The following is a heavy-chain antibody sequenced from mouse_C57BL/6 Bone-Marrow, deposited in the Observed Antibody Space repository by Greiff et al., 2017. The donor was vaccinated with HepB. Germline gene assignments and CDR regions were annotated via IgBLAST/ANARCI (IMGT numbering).Heavy chain of an antibody. V-gene: IGHV5-4*01. CDR3: ARDPSITTGGDY. CDR1: GFTFSSYA. J-gene: IGHJ2*01. D-gene: IGHD1-1*01. CDR2: ISDGGSYT. Sequence: EVKVEESGGGLVKPGGSLKLSCAASGFTFSSYAMSWVRQTPEKRLEWVATISDGGSYTYYPDNVKGRFTISRDNAKNNLYLQMSHLKSEDTAMYYCARDPSITTGGDYWGQGTTLTVSS.